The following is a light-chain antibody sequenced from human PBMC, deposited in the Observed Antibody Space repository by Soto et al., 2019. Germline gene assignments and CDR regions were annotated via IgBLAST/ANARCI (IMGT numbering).Light chain of an antibody. Sequence: QSALTQPASVSGSPGQSIAISCTGTNSDVGGYNYVSWYQQHPGKAPKLMIYEVNNRPSGVSNRFSGSKSDNTASLTISGLQAEDEADYYCSSYTTSSTLIFGTGTKLTVL. CDR1: NSDVGGYNY. J-gene: IGLJ1*01. CDR2: EVN. V-gene: IGLV2-14*01. CDR3: SSYTTSSTLI.